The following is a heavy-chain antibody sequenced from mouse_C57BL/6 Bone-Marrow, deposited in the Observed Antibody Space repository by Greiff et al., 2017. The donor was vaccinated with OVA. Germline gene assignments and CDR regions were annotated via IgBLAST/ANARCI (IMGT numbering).Heavy chain of an antibody. CDR3: VRHDDLLDY. V-gene: IGHV10-1*01. J-gene: IGHJ2*01. CDR1: GFSFNTYA. CDR2: IRSKSNNYAT. D-gene: IGHD2-3*01. Sequence: DVQLVESGGGLVQPKGSLKLSCAASGFSFNTYAMNWVRQAPGKGLEWVARIRSKSNNYATYYADSVKDRFTISRDDSESMLYLQMNNLKTEDTAMYYCVRHDDLLDYWGQGTTLTVSS.